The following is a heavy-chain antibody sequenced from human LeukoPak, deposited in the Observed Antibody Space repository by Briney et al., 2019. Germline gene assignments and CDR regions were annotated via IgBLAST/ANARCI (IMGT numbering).Heavy chain of an antibody. J-gene: IGHJ4*02. D-gene: IGHD6-13*01. CDR3: ARDPIAAVRFDY. CDR2: ISGGGGTTYYA. CDR1: GFTFSGYA. V-gene: IGHV3-23*01. Sequence: SGGSLRLSCAASGFTFSGYAMSWVRQSPGKGLEWVSAISGGGGTTYYAYYADSVKGRFTISRDNSKNTLYLQMNSLRAEDTAVYYCARDPIAAVRFDYWGQGTLVTVSS.